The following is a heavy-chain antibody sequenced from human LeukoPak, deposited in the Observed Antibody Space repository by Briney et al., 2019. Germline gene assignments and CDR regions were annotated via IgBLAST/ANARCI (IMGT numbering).Heavy chain of an antibody. CDR2: ISGSGGST. V-gene: IGHV3-23*01. D-gene: IGHD1-7*01. Sequence: PGGSLRLSCAASGFTFSSYAMSWVRQAPGKGLEWVSTISGSGGSTYYVDSVKGRFTISRDNSKNTLYLQMNSLRTEDTAVYFCARDGTTMGGYFDYWGQGTLVTVSS. CDR1: GFTFSSYA. J-gene: IGHJ4*03. CDR3: ARDGTTMGGYFDY.